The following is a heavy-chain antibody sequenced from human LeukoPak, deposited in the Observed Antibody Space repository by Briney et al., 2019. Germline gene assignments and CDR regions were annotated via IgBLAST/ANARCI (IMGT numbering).Heavy chain of an antibody. J-gene: IGHJ5*01. CDR2: IYDRGPA. Sequence: SETLSLTCTVSGYAITSGGFSWNWIRQPPGKGLEWIGCIYDRGPAYYNPSLKSRFSISVDRPKNQFFLNVTSLTAADTAVYYCARSRQASGLFDSWGQGTLVAVSS. D-gene: IGHD3-10*01. V-gene: IGHV4-30-2*01. CDR1: GYAITSGGFS. CDR3: ARSRQASGLFDS.